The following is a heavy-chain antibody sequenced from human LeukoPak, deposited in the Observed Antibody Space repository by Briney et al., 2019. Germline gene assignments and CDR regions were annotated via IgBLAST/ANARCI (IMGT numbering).Heavy chain of an antibody. CDR3: AKAVRGVMRSYFDY. CDR2: ISGSGGST. D-gene: IGHD3-10*01. V-gene: IGHV3-23*01. J-gene: IGHJ4*02. Sequence: QPGGSLRLSCAASGFTFSSYAMSWVRQAPGKGLEWVSAISGSGGSTYYADSVKGRFTISRDNSKNTLYLQMNSLRAGDTAVYYCAKAVRGVMRSYFDYWGQGTLVTVSS. CDR1: GFTFSSYA.